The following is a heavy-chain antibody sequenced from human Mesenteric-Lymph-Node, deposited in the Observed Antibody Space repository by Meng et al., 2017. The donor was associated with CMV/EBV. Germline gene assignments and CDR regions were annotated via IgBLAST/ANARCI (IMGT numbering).Heavy chain of an antibody. J-gene: IGHJ4*02. CDR3: ASGYPIGY. Sequence: LSRSCAVYGGYFSGYYWSWIRRPPGKGLEWIGEINHSGSTNYNPSLKSRVTISVDTSKNQFSLKLSSVTAADTAVYYCASGYPIGYWGQGTLVTVSS. CDR1: GGYFSGYY. CDR2: INHSGST. D-gene: IGHD2-2*01. V-gene: IGHV4-34*01.